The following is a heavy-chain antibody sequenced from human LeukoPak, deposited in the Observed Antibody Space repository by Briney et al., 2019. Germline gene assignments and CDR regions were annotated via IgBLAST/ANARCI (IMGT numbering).Heavy chain of an antibody. CDR2: IYYSRST. V-gene: IGHV4-59*08. D-gene: IGHD3-10*01. Sequence: SETLSLTCTVSGGSISSYYWSWIRQPPGKGLEWIGYIYYSRSTNYNPSLKSRVTISVVTSKNQFSLKLSSVTAADTAVYYCVRHLYGSGSSRGFDYWGQGTLVTVSS. J-gene: IGHJ4*02. CDR3: VRHLYGSGSSRGFDY. CDR1: GGSISSYY.